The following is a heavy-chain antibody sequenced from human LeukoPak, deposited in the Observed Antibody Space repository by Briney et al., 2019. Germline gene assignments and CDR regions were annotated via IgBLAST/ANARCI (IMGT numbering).Heavy chain of an antibody. CDR3: ARGRIAKIVVVHSFQYGMDV. CDR2: INDYSGNT. CDR1: GGSFTDYF. D-gene: IGHD3-22*01. V-gene: IGHV4-34*01. J-gene: IGHJ6*02. Sequence: SETLSLTCDVFGGSFTDYFWTWIRQSPGKGLEWIGEINDYSGNTNYNPSLNSRVSKSLEKSKNQFSLELRSVTAADTAVYYCARGRIAKIVVVHSFQYGMDVWGQGTTVTVSS.